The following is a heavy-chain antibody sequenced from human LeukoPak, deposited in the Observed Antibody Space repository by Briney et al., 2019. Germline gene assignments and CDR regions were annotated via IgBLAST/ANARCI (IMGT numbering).Heavy chain of an antibody. V-gene: IGHV5-51*01. CDR2: IYPDDSDT. Sequence: GESLKISCKASGYSFDYYWIAWVRQMPGKGLEWMGIIYPDDSDTRYSPSFQGLVTISADKSITTAYLQWSSLKASDTAMYYCARLRSSSWYTVDYWGQGTLVTVSS. D-gene: IGHD6-13*01. CDR3: ARLRSSSWYTVDY. J-gene: IGHJ4*02. CDR1: GYSFDYYW.